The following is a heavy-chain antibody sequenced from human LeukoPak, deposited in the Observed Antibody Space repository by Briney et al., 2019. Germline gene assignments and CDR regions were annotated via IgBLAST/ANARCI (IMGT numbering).Heavy chain of an antibody. V-gene: IGHV4-59*01. CDR1: GGSISSYY. D-gene: IGHD6-19*01. CDR3: ARANVPPGRAQWLVRGSYYFDY. J-gene: IGHJ4*02. CDR2: IYYSGST. Sequence: SETLSLTCTVSGGSISSYYWSWIRQPPGKGLEWIGYIYYSGSTNYNPSLKSRVTISVDTSKNQFSLKLSSVTAADTAVYYCARANVPPGRAQWLVRGSYYFDYWGQGTLVTVSS.